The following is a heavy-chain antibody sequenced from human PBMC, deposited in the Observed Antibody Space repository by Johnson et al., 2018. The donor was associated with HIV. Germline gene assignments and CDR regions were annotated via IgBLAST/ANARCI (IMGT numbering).Heavy chain of an antibody. V-gene: IGHV3-30*04. D-gene: IGHD6-19*01. Sequence: QVQLVESGGGVMQPGKSLRLSCQPSGFTFRLYAMHRVRQAPVKRLSWVAVLTYDGRNKYYKDSVKGRFIISRDNSKNMTNLQMNGLSDEDTADYYCVRDQGSGWPTNAFDIWGRGTRVTVSS. CDR2: LTYDGRNK. CDR3: VRDQGSGWPTNAFDI. CDR1: GFTFRLYA. J-gene: IGHJ3*02.